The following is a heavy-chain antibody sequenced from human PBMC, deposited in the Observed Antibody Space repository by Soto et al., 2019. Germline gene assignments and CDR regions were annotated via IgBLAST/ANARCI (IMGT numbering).Heavy chain of an antibody. J-gene: IGHJ5*02. CDR2: IYYSGST. CDR1: GGSLSSGGYS. CDR3: PREPSP. V-gene: IGHV4-30-2*05. Sequence: SETLSLTYAVSGGSLSSGGYSWSWIRQPPGKGLEWIGYIYYSGSTYYNPSLKSRVAISVDTSKNQFSLKLSSVTAADTAVYYCPREPSPWGQGTLVTVSS.